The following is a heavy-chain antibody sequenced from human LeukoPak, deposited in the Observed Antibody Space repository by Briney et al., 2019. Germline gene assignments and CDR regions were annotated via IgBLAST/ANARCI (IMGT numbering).Heavy chain of an antibody. CDR3: ARAGNSWSTGFYFDY. V-gene: IGHV4-59*01. CDR2: IYYTGST. CDR1: GGSISNYY. J-gene: IGHJ4*02. D-gene: IGHD5/OR15-5a*01. Sequence: PSETQSLICTVSGGSISNYYWTWIRQPPGKGLEWIGFIYYTGSTNYDPSLKSRVTISLDTSKNQFSLKLNSVTAADTAMYFCARAGNSWSTGFYFDYWGQGTPGTVSS.